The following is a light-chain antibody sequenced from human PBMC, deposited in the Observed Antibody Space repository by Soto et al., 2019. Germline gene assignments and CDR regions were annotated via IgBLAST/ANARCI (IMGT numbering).Light chain of an antibody. CDR3: QQYLQWPPT. Sequence: EIVMTQSPATLSVSPGERATLSCRASQSVSSNLAWYRQKPGQAPRLLIYGASTRATGIPARFSGSGSGTEFTLTISSLEPEDFAIYYCQQYLQWPPTFGQGTKVDIK. CDR2: GAS. J-gene: IGKJ1*01. V-gene: IGKV3D-15*01. CDR1: QSVSSN.